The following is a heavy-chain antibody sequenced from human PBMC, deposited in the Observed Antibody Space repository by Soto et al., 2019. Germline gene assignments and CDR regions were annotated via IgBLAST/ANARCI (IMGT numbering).Heavy chain of an antibody. CDR3: TRPGGLYCCCGMDV. D-gene: IGHD1-26*01. CDR2: MFYSGST. V-gene: IGHV4-59*01. CDR1: SGSINNYY. J-gene: IGHJ6*02. Sequence: SETLSLTCTVSSGSINNYYWSWIRQPPGRGLELIGYMFYSGSTNFNPSLKSRVTISVDTSKNQFSLKLSSWTAADTTVHYCTRPGGLYCCCGMDVWGQGIMVTVSS.